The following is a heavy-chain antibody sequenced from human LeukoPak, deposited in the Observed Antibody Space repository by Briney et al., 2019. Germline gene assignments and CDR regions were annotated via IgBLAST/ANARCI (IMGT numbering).Heavy chain of an antibody. J-gene: IGHJ3*02. D-gene: IGHD2-15*01. CDR2: IVVGSGNT. CDR3: AAGRCSGGSCLWAFDI. CDR1: GFTFTSSA. Sequence: SVKVSCKASGFTFTSSAMQWVRQARGQRLEWIGWIVVGSGNTSYAQKFQERVTITRDMSTSTAYMELSSLRSEDTAVYYCAAGRCSGGSCLWAFDIWGQGTMVTVSS. V-gene: IGHV1-58*02.